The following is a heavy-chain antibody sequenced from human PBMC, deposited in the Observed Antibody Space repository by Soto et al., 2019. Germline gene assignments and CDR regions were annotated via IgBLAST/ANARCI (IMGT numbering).Heavy chain of an antibody. CDR1: GFTFSSYG. CDR2: ISYDGSNK. CDR3: AKDRLSRGAPFDY. Sequence: QVQLVESGGGVVQPGRSLRLSCAASGFTFSSYGMHWVRQAPGKGLEWVAVISYDGSNKYYADSVKGRFTISRDNFKNTLSLQMNSLRAEDTAVYYCAKDRLSRGAPFDYWVQGTLVTVSS. D-gene: IGHD1-26*01. V-gene: IGHV3-30*18. J-gene: IGHJ4*02.